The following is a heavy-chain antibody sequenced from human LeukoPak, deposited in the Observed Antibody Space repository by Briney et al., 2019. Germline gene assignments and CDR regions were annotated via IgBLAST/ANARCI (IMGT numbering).Heavy chain of an antibody. Sequence: GGSLSLSCAASGFTFSSYEMNWVRMPQGKGLGWVSSISSSISYISYDNPVKGRFTISRDNAKYSLYLQMNSLRAEDTAVYYCARGGSDILTAPSDWGQGTLVTVSS. CDR3: ARGGSDILTAPSD. J-gene: IGHJ4*02. CDR2: ISSSISYI. CDR1: GFTFSSYE. V-gene: IGHV3-21*01. D-gene: IGHD3-9*01.